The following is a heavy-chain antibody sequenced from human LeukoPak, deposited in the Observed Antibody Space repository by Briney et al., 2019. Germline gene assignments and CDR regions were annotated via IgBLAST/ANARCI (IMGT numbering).Heavy chain of an antibody. CDR1: GFDFSGFY. CDR2: IRSKSSSYTT. CDR3: IRQECSGGSCSYVDY. J-gene: IGHJ4*02. Sequence: GGSLRLSCAASGFDFSGFYMHWVRQASGRGLEWVGLIRSKSSSYTTVYAASVKGGFTISRDDSKNTAYLQMNSLKAEDTAVYYCIRQECSGGSCSYVDYWGQGTLVTVSS. V-gene: IGHV3-73*01. D-gene: IGHD2-15*01.